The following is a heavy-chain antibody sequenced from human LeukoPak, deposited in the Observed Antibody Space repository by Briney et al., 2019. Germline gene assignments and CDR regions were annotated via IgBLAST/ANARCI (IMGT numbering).Heavy chain of an antibody. J-gene: IGHJ4*02. V-gene: IGHV4-59*01. Sequence: PSETLSLTCTVSGDSTSRYYWSWIRQSPGKGLDWIAYIYYSGTTNYNPSLKSRVTISIDTSKSQFSLKLSSVTAADTAVYYCASGGGWNDKFNSWGQGTLVTVSS. CDR3: ASGGGWNDKFNS. CDR2: IYYSGTT. D-gene: IGHD1-1*01. CDR1: GDSTSRYY.